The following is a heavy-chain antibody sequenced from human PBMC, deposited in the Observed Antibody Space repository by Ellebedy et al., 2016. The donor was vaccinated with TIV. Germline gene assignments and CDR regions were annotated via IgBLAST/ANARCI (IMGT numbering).Heavy chain of an antibody. J-gene: IGHJ4*02. D-gene: IGHD3-22*01. V-gene: IGHV1-46*01. Sequence: ASVKVSCXASGYTFTSYYMHWVRQAPGQGLEWMGIINPSGGSTSNAQKFQGRVTMTRDTPTSTVYMELSSLRSEDTAVYYCARAPGVDYYYSSKPLDFWGQGTLVTVSS. CDR1: GYTFTSYY. CDR2: INPSGGST. CDR3: ARAPGVDYYYSSKPLDF.